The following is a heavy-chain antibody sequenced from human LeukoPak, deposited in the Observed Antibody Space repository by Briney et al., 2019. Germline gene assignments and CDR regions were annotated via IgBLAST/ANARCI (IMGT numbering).Heavy chain of an antibody. J-gene: IGHJ4*02. CDR2: IYSRGST. CDR1: GGSISSGGYY. V-gene: IGHV4-30-4*08. D-gene: IGHD4-23*01. CDR3: ARDYDGGNAFDY. Sequence: SETLSLTCTVSGGSISSGGYYWSWIRQPPGKGLEWIGYIYSRGSTYYNPSLKSRVTISVDTSKNQFSLNLSSVTAADTAVYYCARDYDGGNAFDYWGQGTLVTVSS.